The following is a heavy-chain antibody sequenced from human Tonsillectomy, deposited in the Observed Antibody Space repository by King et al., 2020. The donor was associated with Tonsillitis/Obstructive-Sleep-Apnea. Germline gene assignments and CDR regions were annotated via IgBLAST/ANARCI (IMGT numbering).Heavy chain of an antibody. CDR1: GFTFGDYA. J-gene: IGHJ2*01. V-gene: IGHV3-49*04. Sequence: VQLVESGGGLVQPGRSLRLSCTASGFTFGDYAMSWVRQAPGKGLEWVGFIRSKAYGGTTEYAASVKGRFTISRDDYKSIAYLQMNSLKTEDTAVYYCTCYGDSYDWYFDLWGRGTLVTVSS. CDR3: TCYGDSYDWYFDL. D-gene: IGHD4-17*01. CDR2: IRSKAYGGTT.